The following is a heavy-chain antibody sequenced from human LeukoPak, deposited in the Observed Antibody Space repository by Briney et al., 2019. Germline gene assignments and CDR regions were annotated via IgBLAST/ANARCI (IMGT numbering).Heavy chain of an antibody. Sequence: PSETLSLTCTVSGGSISSSSYYWGWIRQPPGKGLEWIGSIFHSGSTSYSPSLKSRVTISIDRSKNQFSVKLTSVTAADTAVYYCAREEYYYDSSGNFALNAFDSWGQGTLVTVSS. CDR1: GGSISSSSYY. V-gene: IGHV4-39*07. CDR3: AREEYYYDSSGNFALNAFDS. J-gene: IGHJ4*02. D-gene: IGHD3-22*01. CDR2: IFHSGST.